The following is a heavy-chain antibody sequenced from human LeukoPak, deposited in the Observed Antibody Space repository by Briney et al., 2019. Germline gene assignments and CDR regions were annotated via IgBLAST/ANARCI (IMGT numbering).Heavy chain of an antibody. J-gene: IGHJ4*02. D-gene: IGHD3-3*01. V-gene: IGHV3-23*01. CDR3: AKEEMCYDFWSGSQHFDY. CDR1: GFTFSSYA. Sequence: GGSLRLSCAASGFTFSSYAMSWVRQAPGKGLEWVSAISGSGGSTYYADSVKGRFTISRDNSKNTLYLQMNSLRAEDTAVYYCAKEEMCYDFWSGSQHFDYWGQGTLVTVSS. CDR2: ISGSGGST.